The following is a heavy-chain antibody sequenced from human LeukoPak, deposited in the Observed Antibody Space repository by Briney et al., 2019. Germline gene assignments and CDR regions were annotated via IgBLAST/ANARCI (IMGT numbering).Heavy chain of an antibody. D-gene: IGHD5-24*01. V-gene: IGHV4-39*01. CDR3: ARLDGGY. J-gene: IGHJ4*02. CDR2: IYYSGST. Sequence: PSETLSLTCTVSGGSISSSSYYWGWIRQPPGKGLEWIGSIYYSGSTYYNPSLKSRVTISVDTSKNQFSLKLSSLTAADTAVYCCARLDGGYWGQGTLVTVSS. CDR1: GGSISSSSYY.